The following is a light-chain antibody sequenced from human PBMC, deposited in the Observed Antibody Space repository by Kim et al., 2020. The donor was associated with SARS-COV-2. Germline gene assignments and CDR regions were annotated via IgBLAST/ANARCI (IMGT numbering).Light chain of an antibody. V-gene: IGLV2-8*01. CDR2: EVS. CDR3: SSYAGGSDVV. CDR1: SSDVGGYNY. Sequence: QSALTQPPSASGSPGQSVTISCTGTSSDVGGYNYVSWYQHHPGKAPKLIISEVSKRPSGVPDRFSGSKSGDMASLTVSGLQAEDEADYYCSSYAGGSDVVFGGGTKLTVL. J-gene: IGLJ2*01.